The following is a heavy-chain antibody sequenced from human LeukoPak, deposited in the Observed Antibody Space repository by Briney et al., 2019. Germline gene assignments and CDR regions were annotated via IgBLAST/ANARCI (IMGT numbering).Heavy chain of an antibody. CDR2: ISSSSSYK. J-gene: IGHJ3*02. Sequence: PGGSLRLSCAASGFTFSSYSMNWVRQAPGKGLEWVPSISSSSSYKYYADSVKGRFTISRDNAKNSLYLQMNSLRAEDTAVYYCARGVVPPERYAFDIWGQGTMVTVSS. CDR1: GFTFSSYS. CDR3: ARGVVPPERYAFDI. V-gene: IGHV3-21*01. D-gene: IGHD2-15*01.